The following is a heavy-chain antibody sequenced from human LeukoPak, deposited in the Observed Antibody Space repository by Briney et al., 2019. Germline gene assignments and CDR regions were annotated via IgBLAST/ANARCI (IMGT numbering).Heavy chain of an antibody. Sequence: PSETLSLTCIVSGGSISSSIYYWAWVRQPPGKGLEWIGTVFYNGATQYSPSLRSRVTISIDTSTNQFSLKLTSVTAADTAVYYCARDYYGSVGYYGAGYSYGMDVWGQGTTITVSS. J-gene: IGHJ6*02. CDR3: ARDYYGSVGYYGAGYSYGMDV. D-gene: IGHD3-22*01. CDR2: VFYNGAT. CDR1: GGSISSSIYY. V-gene: IGHV4-39*07.